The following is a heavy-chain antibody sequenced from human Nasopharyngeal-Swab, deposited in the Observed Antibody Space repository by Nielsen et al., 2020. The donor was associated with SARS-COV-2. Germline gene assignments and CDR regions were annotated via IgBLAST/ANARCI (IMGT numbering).Heavy chain of an antibody. CDR1: GFTFIDYH. CDR3: ARVYSYGSNWFDP. D-gene: IGHD5-18*01. Sequence: GESLKISCTVSGFTFIDYHMGWIRQAPGSGLEWVSHLSGNGNFVYYADSVKGRFTISRDNAKNSLYLQMNSLRGDDTAKYYCARVYSYGSNWFDPWGQGTLVTVSS. V-gene: IGHV3-11*01. CDR2: LSGNGNFV. J-gene: IGHJ5*02.